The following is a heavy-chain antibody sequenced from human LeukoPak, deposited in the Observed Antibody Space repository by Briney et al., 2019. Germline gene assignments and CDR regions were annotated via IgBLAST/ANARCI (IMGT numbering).Heavy chain of an antibody. CDR3: ASHRTYYYDSDY. CDR2: IIPMFGTA. J-gene: IGHJ4*02. D-gene: IGHD3-22*01. CDR1: VGTFSSYA. V-gene: IGHV1-69*05. Sequence: GASVKVSCKASVGTFSSYAISWVRQAPGQGLEWMGRIIPMFGTANYAQKFQGRVTITTDESTSTAYMELSSLRSEDTAVYYCASHRTYYYDSDYWGQETLVTVSS.